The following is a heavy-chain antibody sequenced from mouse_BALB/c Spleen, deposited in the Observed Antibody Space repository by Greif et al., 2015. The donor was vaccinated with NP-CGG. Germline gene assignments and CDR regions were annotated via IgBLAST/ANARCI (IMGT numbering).Heavy chain of an antibody. J-gene: IGHJ4*01. D-gene: IGHD1-1*01. CDR2: ISSGGSYT. V-gene: IGHV5-9-4*01. Sequence: EVELVESGGGLVKPGGSLKLSCAASGFTFSSYAMSWVRQSPEKRLEWVAEISSGGSYTYYPDTVTGRFTISRDNAKNTLYLEMSSLRSEDTAMYYCARGNYYGSSPYYAMDYWGQGTSVTVPS. CDR1: GFTFSSYA. CDR3: ARGNYYGSSPYYAMDY.